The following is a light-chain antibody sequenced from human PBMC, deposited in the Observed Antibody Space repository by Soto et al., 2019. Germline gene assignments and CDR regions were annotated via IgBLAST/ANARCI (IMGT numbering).Light chain of an antibody. J-gene: IGLJ1*01. Sequence: QSVLTQPASVSGSPGQSITISCTGTSSDVGGYNFVSWYQHHPGKAPKLIIYEVTNRPSGVSDRFSGSKSGNTASLTISGLQTEDEADYYCSSFTSSSTLLYVFGTATKLTVL. CDR1: SSDVGGYNF. CDR3: SSFTSSSTLLYV. CDR2: EVT. V-gene: IGLV2-14*01.